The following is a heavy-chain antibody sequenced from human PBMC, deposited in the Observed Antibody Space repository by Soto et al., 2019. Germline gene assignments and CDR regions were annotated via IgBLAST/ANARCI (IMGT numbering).Heavy chain of an antibody. CDR3: AREVGIRIGPPPKEHFDY. D-gene: IGHD1-26*01. J-gene: IGHJ4*02. Sequence: ASVKVSCKASGYTFTSYYMHWVRQAPGQGLEWMGIINPSGGSTSYAQKFQGRVTMTRDTSTSTVYMELSSLRSEDTAVYYCAREVGIRIGPPPKEHFDYWGQGNLVTVS. CDR1: GYTFTSYY. V-gene: IGHV1-46*01. CDR2: INPSGGST.